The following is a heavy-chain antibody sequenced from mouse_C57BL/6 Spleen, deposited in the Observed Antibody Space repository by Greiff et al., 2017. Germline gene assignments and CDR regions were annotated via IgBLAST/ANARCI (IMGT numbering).Heavy chain of an antibody. D-gene: IGHD2-1*01. Sequence: VKLQESGAELVRPGTSVKVSCQASGYAFTNYLIEWVKQRPGQGLEWIGVINPGSGGTNYNEKFKGTATLTADKSSRTAYMQLSSLTSEDSAVYFCARSDYGNYGDYWGQGTTLTVSS. CDR2: INPGSGGT. CDR1: GYAFTNYL. J-gene: IGHJ2*01. CDR3: ARSDYGNYGDY. V-gene: IGHV1-54*01.